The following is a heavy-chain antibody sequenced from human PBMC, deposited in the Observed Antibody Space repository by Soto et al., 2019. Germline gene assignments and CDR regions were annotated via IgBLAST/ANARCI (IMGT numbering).Heavy chain of an antibody. CDR1: GYSFTSYW. CDR3: ARQYIAAARYYYGMDV. V-gene: IGHV5-10-1*01. Sequence: PGESLKISCKGSGYSFTSYWISWVRQMPGKGLEWMGRIDPSDSYTNYSPSFQGHVTISADKSISTAYLQWSSLKASDTAMYYCARQYIAAARYYYGMDVWGQGTTVTSP. D-gene: IGHD6-13*01. CDR2: IDPSDSYT. J-gene: IGHJ6*02.